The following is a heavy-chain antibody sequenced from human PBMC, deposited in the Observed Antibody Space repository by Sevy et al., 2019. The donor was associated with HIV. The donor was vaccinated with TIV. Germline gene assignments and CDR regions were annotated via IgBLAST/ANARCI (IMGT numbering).Heavy chain of an antibody. J-gene: IGHJ6*02. CDR3: ARSDWSSGWYYYYYYYGMDV. Sequence: ASVKVSCKASGYTFTSYDINWVRQATGQGLEWMGWMNPNRGNTGYAQKFQGRVTMTRNTSRSTAYMELSSLRSEDTAVYYCARSDWSSGWYYYYYYYGMDVWGQGTTVTVSS. CDR2: MNPNRGNT. D-gene: IGHD6-19*01. V-gene: IGHV1-8*01. CDR1: GYTFTSYD.